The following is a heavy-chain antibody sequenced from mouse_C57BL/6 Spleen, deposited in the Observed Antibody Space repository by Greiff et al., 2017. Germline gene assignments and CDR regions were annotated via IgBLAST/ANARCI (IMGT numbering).Heavy chain of an antibody. CDR1: GYTFTSYW. Sequence: QVQLKQPGAELVMPGASVKLSCKASGYTFTSYWMHWVKQRPGQGLEWIGEIDPSDSYTNYNQTFKGKSTLTVDKSSSTAYMQLSSLTSEDSAVYYCARGVTTVVNYFDYWGQGTTLTVSS. V-gene: IGHV1-69*01. D-gene: IGHD1-1*01. J-gene: IGHJ2*01. CDR3: ARGVTTVVNYFDY. CDR2: IDPSDSYT.